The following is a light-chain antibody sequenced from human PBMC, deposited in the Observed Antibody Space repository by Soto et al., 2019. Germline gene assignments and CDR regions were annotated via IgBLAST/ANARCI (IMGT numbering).Light chain of an antibody. CDR1: QSVSSY. CDR3: QQRSNWPPLWT. J-gene: IGKJ1*01. Sequence: EIVWTQSPATLSLSPGERATLSCRASQSVSSYLAWYQQKPGQAPRLLIYDASNRATGIPARFSGSGSGTDFTLTISSLEPEDFAVYYCQQRSNWPPLWTFGQGTKVEIK. V-gene: IGKV3-11*01. CDR2: DAS.